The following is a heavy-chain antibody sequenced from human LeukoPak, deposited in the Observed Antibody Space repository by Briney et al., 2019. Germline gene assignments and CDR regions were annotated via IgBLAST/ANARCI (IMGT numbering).Heavy chain of an antibody. CDR2: INHSGST. V-gene: IGHV4-34*01. J-gene: IGHJ3*02. CDR1: GGSFSGYY. CDR3: ARAPAGYSGYALGAFDI. Sequence: SETLSLTCAVYGGSFSGYYWSGIRQPPGKGLEWIGEINHSGSTNYNPSLKSRVTISVDTSKNQFSLKLSSVTAADTAVYYCARAPAGYSGYALGAFDIWGQGTMVTVSS. D-gene: IGHD5-12*01.